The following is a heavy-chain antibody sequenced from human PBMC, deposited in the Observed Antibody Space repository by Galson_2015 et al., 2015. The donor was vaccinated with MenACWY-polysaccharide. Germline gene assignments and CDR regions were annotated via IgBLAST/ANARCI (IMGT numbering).Heavy chain of an antibody. CDR3: ARDLRFLEIPDAFDI. CDR1: GGSISSSY. Sequence: SETLSLTCTVSGGSISSSYWSWIRQPPGKGLEWIGYIYYSGSTNYNPSLKSRVTISVDTSKNQFSLKLSSVTAADTAVYYCARDLRFLEIPDAFDIWGQGTMVTVSS. J-gene: IGHJ3*02. D-gene: IGHD3-3*01. CDR2: IYYSGST. V-gene: IGHV4-59*01.